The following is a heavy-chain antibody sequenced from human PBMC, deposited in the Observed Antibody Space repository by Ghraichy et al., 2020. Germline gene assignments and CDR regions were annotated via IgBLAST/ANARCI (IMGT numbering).Heavy chain of an antibody. D-gene: IGHD5-12*01. CDR1: GGSISSSSYY. CDR2: IYYSGST. Sequence: SETLSLTCTVSGGSISSSSYYWGWIRQPPGKGLEWIGSIYYSGSTYYNPSLKSRVTISVDTSKKQFSLKLRSVTAADTAVYFCARASIRDGMDVWGQGTTVTVSS. J-gene: IGHJ6*02. V-gene: IGHV4-39*07. CDR3: ARASIRDGMDV.